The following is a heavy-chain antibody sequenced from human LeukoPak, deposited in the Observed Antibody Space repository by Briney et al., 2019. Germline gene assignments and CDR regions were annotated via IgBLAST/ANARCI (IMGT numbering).Heavy chain of an antibody. V-gene: IGHV3-53*01. J-gene: IGHJ4*02. Sequence: PGGSLRLSCAASGFTVSSNYMYWVRQAPGKGLEWVSAIYNDGTTYYADSVKGRFTISRDNSKNTLYLQMNSLRAEDTGVYYCAKNRGDGYNSFDSWGQGTLVTVSS. CDR3: AKNRGDGYNSFDS. CDR2: IYNDGTT. CDR1: GFTVSSNY. D-gene: IGHD5-24*01.